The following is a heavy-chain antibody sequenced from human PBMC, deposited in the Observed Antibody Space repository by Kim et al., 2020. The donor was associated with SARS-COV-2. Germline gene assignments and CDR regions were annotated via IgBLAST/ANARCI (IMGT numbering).Heavy chain of an antibody. J-gene: IGHJ4*02. CDR1: GFTFSSYG. CDR2: ISYDGSNK. CDR3: AKDYSSSWYHCLDY. Sequence: GGSLRLSCAASGFTFSSYGMHWVRQAPGKGLEWVAVISYDGSNKYYADSVKGRFTISRDNSKNTLYLQMNSLRAEDTAVYYCAKDYSSSWYHCLDYWGQGTVVTVSS. V-gene: IGHV3-30*18. D-gene: IGHD6-13*01.